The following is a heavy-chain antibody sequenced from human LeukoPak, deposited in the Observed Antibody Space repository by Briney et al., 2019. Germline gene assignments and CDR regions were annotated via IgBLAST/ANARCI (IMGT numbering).Heavy chain of an antibody. CDR2: IYTSGST. J-gene: IGHJ5*02. Sequence: SETLSLTCTVSGGSISSYYWSWIRQPAGKGLEWIGRIYTSGSTNYNPSLKSRVTMSVDTSKNQFSLKLSSVTAADTAVHYCARDRIAASQNWFDPWGQGTLVTVSS. CDR3: ARDRIAASQNWFDP. D-gene: IGHD6-6*01. CDR1: GGSISSYY. V-gene: IGHV4-4*07.